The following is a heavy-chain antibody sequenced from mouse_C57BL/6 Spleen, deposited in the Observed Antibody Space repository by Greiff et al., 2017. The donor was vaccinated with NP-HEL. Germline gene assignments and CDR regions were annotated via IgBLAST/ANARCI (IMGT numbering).Heavy chain of an antibody. CDR3: ARKGSTMAQGAMDY. Sequence: VQLQQSGAELVKPGASVKMSCKASGYTFTSYWITWVKQRPGQGLEWIGDIYPGSGSTNYNEKFKSKATLTVDTSSSTAYMQLSSLTSEDSAVYYCARKGSTMAQGAMDYWGQGTSVTVSS. CDR1: GYTFTSYW. V-gene: IGHV1-55*01. CDR2: IYPGSGST. J-gene: IGHJ4*01. D-gene: IGHD2-1*01.